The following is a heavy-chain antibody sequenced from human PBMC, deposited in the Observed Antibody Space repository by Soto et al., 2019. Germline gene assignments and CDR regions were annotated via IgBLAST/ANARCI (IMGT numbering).Heavy chain of an antibody. V-gene: IGHV3-23*01. Sequence: EVQLLESGGGLVQPGGSLRLSCAASGFTFSNYAMSWVRQAPGKGLEWVSVISGRGSSTYSADSVKGRLTISRDNSKNTVNLQMDSLRAPDTALYYCTQTLGVLRDSSWAHPFEYWGSGNLLTGSS. J-gene: IGHJ4*02. CDR3: TQTLGVLRDSSWAHPFEY. CDR2: ISGRGSST. D-gene: IGHD6-13*01. CDR1: GFTFSNYA.